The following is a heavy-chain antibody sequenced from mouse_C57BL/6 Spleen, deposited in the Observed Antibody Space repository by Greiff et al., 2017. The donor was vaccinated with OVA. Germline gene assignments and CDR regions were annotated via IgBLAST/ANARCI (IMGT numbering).Heavy chain of an antibody. CDR3: GTYGNYYYFDY. CDR1: GYTFTDYY. Sequence: QVQLQQSGAELVRPGASVKLSCKASGYTFTDYYINWVKQRPGQGLEWIARIYPGSGNTYYNEKFKGKATLTAEKSSSTAYMQLSSLTSEDSAVYFCGTYGNYYYFDYWGQGTTLTVSS. D-gene: IGHD2-10*02. CDR2: IYPGSGNT. V-gene: IGHV1-76*01. J-gene: IGHJ2*01.